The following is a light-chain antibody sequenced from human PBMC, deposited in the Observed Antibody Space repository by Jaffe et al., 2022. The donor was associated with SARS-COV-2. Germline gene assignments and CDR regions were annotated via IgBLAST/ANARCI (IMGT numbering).Light chain of an antibody. V-gene: IGKV3-20*01. J-gene: IGKJ1*01. Sequence: EIVLTQSPGTLSLSPGERATLSCRASQSVASSYLAWYQQKPGQAPRLLIYGTSRRATGIPDRFSGSGSGTDFTLTISRLEPEDFAVYYCQQYGSPPSTFGQGTKVEIK. CDR1: QSVASSY. CDR3: QQYGSPPST. CDR2: GTS.